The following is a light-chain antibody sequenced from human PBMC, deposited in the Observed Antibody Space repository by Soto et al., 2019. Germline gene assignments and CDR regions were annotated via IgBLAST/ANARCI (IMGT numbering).Light chain of an antibody. J-gene: IGLJ1*01. CDR1: SSNIGAGYD. Sequence: QCVLTQPPSVSGAPGQRVTISWTGSSSNIGAGYDVHWYQQVPGTAPKLLIYGDSNRPSGVPDRFSGSKSGTSASLAITGLQAEDEADYYCQSYDSSLSGFYVFGTGTKLTVL. CDR3: QSYDSSLSGFYV. V-gene: IGLV1-40*01. CDR2: GDS.